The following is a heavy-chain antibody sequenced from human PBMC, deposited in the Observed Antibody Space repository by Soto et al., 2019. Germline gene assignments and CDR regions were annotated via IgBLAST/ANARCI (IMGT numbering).Heavy chain of an antibody. CDR2: INSDGSST. CDR3: ARDQRRHYYDSSGDYGGFDY. Sequence: GGSLRLSCAASGFTFSSYWMHWVRQAPGKGLVWVSRINSDGSSTSYADSVKGRFTISRDNAKNTLYLQMNSLRAEDTAVYYCARDQRRHYYDSSGDYGGFDYWGQGTLVTVSS. V-gene: IGHV3-74*01. D-gene: IGHD3-22*01. CDR1: GFTFSSYW. J-gene: IGHJ4*02.